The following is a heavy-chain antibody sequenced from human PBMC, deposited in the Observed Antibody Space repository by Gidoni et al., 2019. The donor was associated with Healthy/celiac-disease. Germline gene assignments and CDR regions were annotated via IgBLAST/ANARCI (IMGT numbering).Heavy chain of an antibody. CDR3: ARVGGSYYYYYGMDV. CDR2: ICYDGSNK. J-gene: IGHJ6*02. D-gene: IGHD1-26*01. Sequence: QVQLVESGGGVVQPGRSLRLSCAASGFTFSSYGMHWVRQAPGKGLECVAVICYDGSNKYYADSVKGRFTISRDNSKNTLYLQMNSLRAEDTAVYYCARVGGSYYYYYGMDVWGQGTTVTVSS. V-gene: IGHV3-33*01. CDR1: GFTFSSYG.